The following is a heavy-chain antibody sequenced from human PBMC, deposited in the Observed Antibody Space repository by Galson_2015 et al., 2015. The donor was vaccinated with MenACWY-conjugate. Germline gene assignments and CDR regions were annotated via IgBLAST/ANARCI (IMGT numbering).Heavy chain of an antibody. Sequence: SLRLSCAASGFTFSSYSVNWVRQAPGKGLEWVSYISSSSSTIYYADSVKGRFTISRDNAKNSLYLQMNSLRAEDTAVYYCARDTTVVTPEFHYYYMDVWGKGTTVTVSS. CDR1: GFTFSSYS. J-gene: IGHJ6*03. CDR2: ISSSSSTI. D-gene: IGHD4-23*01. V-gene: IGHV3-48*01. CDR3: ARDTTVVTPEFHYYYMDV.